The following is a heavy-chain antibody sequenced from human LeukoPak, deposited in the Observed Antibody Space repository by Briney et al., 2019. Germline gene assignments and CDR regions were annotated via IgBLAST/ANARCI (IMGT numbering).Heavy chain of an antibody. V-gene: IGHV3-74*01. CDR3: AELGITMIGGV. CDR1: GFTFSSYW. CDR2: MNSDGSST. J-gene: IGHJ6*04. Sequence: GGSLRLSCGASGFTFSSYWMNWVRQAPGEGLVWVSRMNSDGSSTSYADSVKGRFTISRDNAKKTLYLQMNSLRAEDTAVYYCAELGITMIGGVWGKGTTVTISS. D-gene: IGHD3-10*02.